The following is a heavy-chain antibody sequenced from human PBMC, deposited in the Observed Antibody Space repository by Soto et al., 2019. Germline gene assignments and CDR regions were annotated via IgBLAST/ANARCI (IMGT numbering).Heavy chain of an antibody. CDR3: ARVGDSSGYYLGSHAFDI. V-gene: IGHV1-8*01. CDR2: MNPNSGNT. CDR1: GYTFTSYD. D-gene: IGHD3-22*01. Sequence: QVQLVQSGAEVKKPGASVKVSCKASGYTFTSYDINWVRQATGQGLEWMGWMNPNSGNTGYAQKFQGRVTMTRNTSISTAYMELSSLRSEDTAVYYCARVGDSSGYYLGSHAFDIWGQGTMVTVSS. J-gene: IGHJ3*02.